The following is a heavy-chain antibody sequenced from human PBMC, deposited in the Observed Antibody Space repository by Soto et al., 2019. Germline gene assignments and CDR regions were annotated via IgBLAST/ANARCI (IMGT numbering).Heavy chain of an antibody. Sequence: SETLSRTCGVQSGVFSGYYWSWIRQSPGQGLEWIGEIHHSGSTHYTPSLKGRLTMSAYSSRKQFSVNLTSLTAADSAIYSCARSMPRCVSSTCYHHFYTWGQGTLVTVS. CDR2: IHHSGST. CDR3: ARSMPRCVSSTCYHHFYT. D-gene: IGHD3-9*01. J-gene: IGHJ4*02. V-gene: IGHV4-34*01. CDR1: SGVFSGYY.